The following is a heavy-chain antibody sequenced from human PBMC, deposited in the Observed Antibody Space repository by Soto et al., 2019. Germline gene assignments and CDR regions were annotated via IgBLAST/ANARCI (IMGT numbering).Heavy chain of an antibody. D-gene: IGHD2-15*01. CDR2: IYYSGST. CDR3: ARHYCSGGSCYYYGVDV. Sequence: PSETLSLTCTVSGGSISSYYWSWIRQPPGKGLEWIGYIYYSGSTNYNPSLKSRVTISVDTSKNQFSLKLSSVTAADTAVYYCARHYCSGGSCYYYGVDVWGQGTTVTVS. CDR1: GGSISSYY. V-gene: IGHV4-59*08. J-gene: IGHJ6*02.